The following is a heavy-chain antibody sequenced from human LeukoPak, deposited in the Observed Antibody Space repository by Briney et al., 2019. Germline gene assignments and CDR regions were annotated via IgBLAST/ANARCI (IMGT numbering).Heavy chain of an antibody. Sequence: GASVKVSCKASGYTFTSYGISWVRQAPGQGLEWMGWISAYNGNTNYAQKLQGRVTITRDTSASTAYMELSSLRSEDTAVYYCARSTTGTPEGEWGQGTLVTVSS. V-gene: IGHV1-18*01. CDR1: GYTFTSYG. CDR3: ARSTTGTPEGE. J-gene: IGHJ4*02. D-gene: IGHD1-1*01. CDR2: ISAYNGNT.